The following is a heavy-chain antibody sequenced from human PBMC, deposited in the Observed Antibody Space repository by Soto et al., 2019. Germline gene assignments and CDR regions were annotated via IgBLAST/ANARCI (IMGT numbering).Heavy chain of an antibody. Sequence: SETLSLTCTVSGGSVSSGSYYWSWIRQPPGKGLEWIGYIYYSGSTNYNPSLKSRVTISVDTSKNQFSLKLSSVTAADTAVYYFATDFCAFCCGGNRWKWLDPWGQGTLDTVSS. J-gene: IGHJ5*01. CDR3: ATDFCAFCCGGNRWKWLDP. CDR2: IYYSGST. CDR1: GGSVSSGSYY. D-gene: IGHD3-3*02. V-gene: IGHV4-61*01.